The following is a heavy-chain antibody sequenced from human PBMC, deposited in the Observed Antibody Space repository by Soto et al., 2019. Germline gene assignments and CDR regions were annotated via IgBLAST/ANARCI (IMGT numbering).Heavy chain of an antibody. J-gene: IGHJ2*01. CDR1: GGSISGGVGGLYY. CDR2: IYDSGST. CDR3: AREVIPLTTDWYFDL. D-gene: IGHD4-17*01. Sequence: QLQLRESGPGLVKPSETLSLTCTVAGGSISGGVGGLYYCSWIRQPPGKGLEWIGYIYDSGSTYYNRSLKSRVTVSGDSSKTQFSLRMSSVTAADTAVYYCAREVIPLTTDWYFDLWGRGTLVTVSS. V-gene: IGHV4-30-4*01.